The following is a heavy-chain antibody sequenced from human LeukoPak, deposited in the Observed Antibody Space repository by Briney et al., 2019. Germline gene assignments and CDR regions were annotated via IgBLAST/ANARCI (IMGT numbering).Heavy chain of an antibody. CDR1: GFTFSDYH. D-gene: IGHD3-10*01. CDR3: ARSTDGSGSYYYYGMDV. Sequence: PGGSLRLSCTASGFTFSDYHMSWIRQAPGRGPEWVSYISSSGNPIHYTDSVRGRFTISRDNAKNSLYLHMNSLRAEDAAVYYCARSTDGSGSYYYYGMDVWGQGTTVTVSS. V-gene: IGHV3-11*01. J-gene: IGHJ6*02. CDR2: ISSSGNPI.